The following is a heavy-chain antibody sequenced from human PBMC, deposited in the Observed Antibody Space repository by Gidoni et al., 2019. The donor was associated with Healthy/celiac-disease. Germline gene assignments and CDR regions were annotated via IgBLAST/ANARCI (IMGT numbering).Heavy chain of an antibody. CDR2: VDPEDGET. CDR1: GYTFTDDY. D-gene: IGHD4-17*01. V-gene: IGHV1-69-2*01. CDR3: ATTYLVTTSH. Sequence: EVQLVQSGAEVKKPGATVKISCKVSGYTFTDDYIHWWHQAPGKGLEWMGLVDPEDGETIYAEKYPAKVTITADTTTDTAYMELRRLRSEDTTVYYCATTYLVTTSHWGQGTLVTVSS. J-gene: IGHJ4*02.